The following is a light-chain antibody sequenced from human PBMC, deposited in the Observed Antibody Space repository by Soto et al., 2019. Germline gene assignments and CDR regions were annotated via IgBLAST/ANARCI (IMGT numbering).Light chain of an antibody. V-gene: IGKV3D-15*01. CDR3: QQRSNWPLT. J-gene: IGKJ3*01. CDR1: QSISSN. CDR2: RTS. Sequence: ETVMTQSPATLSVSPGERATLSCRASQSISSNLAWYQQKPGQAPRLLMFRTSTRATGIPARFSGSGSGTDFTLTISSLEPEDFAVYYCQQRSNWPLTFGPGTKVDIK.